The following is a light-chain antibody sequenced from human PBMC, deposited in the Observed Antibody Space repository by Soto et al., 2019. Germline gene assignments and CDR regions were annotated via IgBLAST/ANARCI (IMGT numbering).Light chain of an antibody. CDR3: QQYNNWPYT. J-gene: IGKJ2*01. V-gene: IGKV3-15*01. CDR1: QSVSSN. CDR2: GAS. Sequence: EIGMTQSPATLSVSPGERATLSCRASQSVSSNLAWYQQKPGQAPRLLIYGASNRATGIPARFSGSGSGTEFTLTISSLQSEDFAVYYCQQYNNWPYTFGQGTKLEIK.